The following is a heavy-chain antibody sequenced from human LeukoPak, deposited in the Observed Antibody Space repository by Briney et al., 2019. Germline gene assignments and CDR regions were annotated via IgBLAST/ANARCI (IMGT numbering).Heavy chain of an antibody. CDR3: ARSGGATAIDY. V-gene: IGHV4-34*01. CDR1: GGSFSGYY. Sequence: SETLSLTCAVYGGSFSGYYWSWIRQPPGKGLEWIGEINHSGSTNYNPSLKSRVTISVDTSKNQFSLKLSSVTAADTAVYYCARSGGATAIDYWGQGTLVTVSS. CDR2: INHSGST. J-gene: IGHJ4*02. D-gene: IGHD1-26*01.